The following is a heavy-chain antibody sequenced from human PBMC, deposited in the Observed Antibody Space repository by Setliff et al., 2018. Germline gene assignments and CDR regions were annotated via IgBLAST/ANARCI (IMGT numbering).Heavy chain of an antibody. CDR2: IYYSGST. CDR1: GGSISSGGYY. V-gene: IGHV4-31*03. D-gene: IGHD2-21*02. CDR3: ARHWDFCGGDCPHNSIDY. J-gene: IGHJ4*02. Sequence: PSETLSLTCTVSGGSISSGGYYWSWIRQHPGMGLEWIGSIYYSGSTYYNPSLKSRVTISVDTSKNQFSLKLSSVTAADTAVYYCARHWDFCGGDCPHNSIDYWGQGTLVTVSS.